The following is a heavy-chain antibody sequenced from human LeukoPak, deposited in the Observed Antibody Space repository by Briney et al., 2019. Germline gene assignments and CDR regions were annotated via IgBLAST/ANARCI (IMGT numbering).Heavy chain of an antibody. D-gene: IGHD3-3*01. CDR3: ARDYDFWSGSNHEYGMDV. V-gene: IGHV1-24*01. Sequence: ASVKVSCKVSGYTLTELSMHWVRQAPGKGLEWMGGFDPEDGETIYAQKFQGRVTMTEDTSTDTAYMELSSLRSEDTAVYYCARDYDFWSGSNHEYGMDVWGQGTTVTVSS. CDR1: GYTLTELS. J-gene: IGHJ6*02. CDR2: FDPEDGET.